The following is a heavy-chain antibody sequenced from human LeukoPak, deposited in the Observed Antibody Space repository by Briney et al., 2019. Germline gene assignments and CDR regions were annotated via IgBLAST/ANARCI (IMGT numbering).Heavy chain of an antibody. V-gene: IGHV4-34*01. CDR2: INHSGST. D-gene: IGHD2-2*01. Sequence: SETLSLTCAVYGGSFCGYYWSWIRQPPGKGLEWIGEINHSGSTNYNPSLKSRVTISVDTSKNQFSLKLSSVTAADTAVYYCARGSPQLHWGQGTLVTVSS. CDR1: GGSFCGYY. CDR3: ARGSPQLH. J-gene: IGHJ4*02.